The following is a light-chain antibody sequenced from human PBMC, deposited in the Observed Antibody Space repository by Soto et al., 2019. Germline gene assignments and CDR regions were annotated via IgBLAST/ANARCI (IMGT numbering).Light chain of an antibody. V-gene: IGKV3-11*01. CDR2: GAS. J-gene: IGKJ5*01. Sequence: EIVLTQSPATLSLSPGERATLSCRASQSVSSYLAWYQQKPGQAPRIIIFGASGRATGIPDRFSGSGSGTDFTLTISSLQPEDVATYFCQQSYRTPITFGQGTRLEI. CDR3: QQSYRTPIT. CDR1: QSVSSY.